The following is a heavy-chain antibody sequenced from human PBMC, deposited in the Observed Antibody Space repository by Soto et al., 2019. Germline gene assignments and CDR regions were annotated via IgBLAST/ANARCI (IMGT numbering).Heavy chain of an antibody. CDR3: ARVHYYDGSGSLSY. D-gene: IGHD3-22*01. Sequence: GGSLRLSCAASGFTFSSYAMSWVRQAPGKGLEWVSSVTNSGSSTHYADSVKGRFTISRGNSKDTLCLQMNSLRAEDTAVYYCARVHYYDGSGSLSYWGQGTLVTVSS. CDR2: VTNSGSST. J-gene: IGHJ4*02. V-gene: IGHV3-23*01. CDR1: GFTFSSYA.